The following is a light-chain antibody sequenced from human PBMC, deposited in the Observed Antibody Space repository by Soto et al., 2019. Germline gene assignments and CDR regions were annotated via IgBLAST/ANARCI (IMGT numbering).Light chain of an antibody. Sequence: QSALTQTASVSGSPGQSITMSCTGTSSDVGGYKFVSWYQQHPGKAPTLIVHEVANRLSGVSGRFSGSKSGNTAFLTISGLQAEDEAVYYCCSHSSSITWMFGGGTKLTVL. V-gene: IGLV2-14*03. CDR1: SSDVGGYKF. CDR3: CSHSSSITWM. CDR2: EVA. J-gene: IGLJ3*02.